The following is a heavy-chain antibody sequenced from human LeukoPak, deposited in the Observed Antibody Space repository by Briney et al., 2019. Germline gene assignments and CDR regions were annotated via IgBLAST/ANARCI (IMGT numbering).Heavy chain of an antibody. Sequence: SVKVSCKASGGTFSSYAISWVRQAPGQGLEWMGRIIPILGIANYAQKFQGRVTITADKSASTAYMELSSLRSEDTAVYYCARGLGPGRNYYGMDVWGQGTTVTVSS. D-gene: IGHD2-15*01. CDR2: IIPILGIA. CDR3: ARGLGPGRNYYGMDV. V-gene: IGHV1-69*04. J-gene: IGHJ6*02. CDR1: GGTFSSYA.